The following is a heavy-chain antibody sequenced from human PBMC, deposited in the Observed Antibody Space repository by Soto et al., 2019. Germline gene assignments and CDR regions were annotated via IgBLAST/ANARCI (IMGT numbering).Heavy chain of an antibody. J-gene: IGHJ4*02. CDR1: GGSISSGGYS. CDR3: AGGPGVARNY. V-gene: IGHV4-30-2*01. D-gene: IGHD5-12*01. Sequence: QLQLQESGSGLVKPSQTLSLTCAVSGGSISSGGYSWSWIRQPPGKGLEWIGYIYHSGSTNYNPSPKSRVTISVDRSKNQFSLKLSSVTAADTAVYYCAGGPGVARNYWGQGTLVTVSS. CDR2: IYHSGST.